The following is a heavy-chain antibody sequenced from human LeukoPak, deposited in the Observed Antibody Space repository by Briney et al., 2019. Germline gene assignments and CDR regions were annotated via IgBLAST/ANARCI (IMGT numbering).Heavy chain of an antibody. V-gene: IGHV1-69*06. D-gene: IGHD6-6*01. CDR3: AVLAARSIEVDY. J-gene: IGHJ4*02. CDR2: IIPIFGTA. Sequence: ASVKVSCKASGGTFSSYAISWVRQAPGQGLEWMGGIIPIFGTANYAQKFQGRVTITADKSTSTAYMELSSLRSEDTAVYYCAVLAARSIEVDYWGQGTLVTVSS. CDR1: GGTFSSYA.